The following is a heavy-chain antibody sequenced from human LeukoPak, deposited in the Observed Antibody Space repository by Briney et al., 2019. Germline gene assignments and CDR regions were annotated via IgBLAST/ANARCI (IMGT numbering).Heavy chain of an antibody. CDR2: IYRSGIT. CDR1: GGSVSAYY. J-gene: IGHJ5*02. D-gene: IGHD7-27*01. CDR3: ARAPSDWGASNWFDP. Sequence: PETLSLTCTVSGGSVSAYYWNWIRQPPGKGLEWIGFIYRSGITSYNPSLKSRVTISIDTSKNDFSLNLTSVTAADTAVYYCARAPSDWGASNWFDPWGHGTLVTVSS. V-gene: IGHV4-59*02.